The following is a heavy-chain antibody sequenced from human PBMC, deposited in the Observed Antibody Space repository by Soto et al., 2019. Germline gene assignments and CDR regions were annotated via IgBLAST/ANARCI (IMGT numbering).Heavy chain of an antibody. J-gene: IGHJ4*02. CDR2: INHSGST. V-gene: IGHV4-34*01. CDR3: ARVRMEGSDFDY. D-gene: IGHD1-26*01. Sequence: SETLSLTCAVYGGSFSGYYWSWIRQPPGKGLEWIGEINHSGSTNYNPSLKSRVTISVDTSKNQFSLKLSSVTAADTAVYYCARVRMEGSDFDYWGQGTLVTVSS. CDR1: GGSFSGYY.